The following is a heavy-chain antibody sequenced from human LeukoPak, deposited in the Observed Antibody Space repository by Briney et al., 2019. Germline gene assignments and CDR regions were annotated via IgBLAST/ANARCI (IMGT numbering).Heavy chain of an antibody. D-gene: IGHD2-2*01. Sequence: ASVKVSCKASGYTFTDYYMHWVRQAPGQGLEWMGWINPKSGGRGYARRFQGRVTMTRDTSISTAYMELSRLRSDDTAVYYCATGERLVPAAMWFDYWGQGTLVTVSS. J-gene: IGHJ4*02. V-gene: IGHV1-2*02. CDR3: ATGERLVPAAMWFDY. CDR2: INPKSGGR. CDR1: GYTFTDYY.